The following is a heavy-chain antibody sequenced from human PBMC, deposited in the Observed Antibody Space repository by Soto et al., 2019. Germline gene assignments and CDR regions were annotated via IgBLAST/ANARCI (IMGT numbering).Heavy chain of an antibody. CDR2: ISYDGSNK. J-gene: IGHJ6*02. D-gene: IGHD3-16*01. V-gene: IGHV3-30*18. Sequence: QVQLVESGGGVVQPGRSLRLSCVASGFTFSTHGIHWVRQAPGKGLEWVAVISYDGSNKYYADSVKGRFTISRDNSXNXLYLQMNSLTTADTAVYFCAKGHDLARDQYYYGLDVWGQGTTVTVSS. CDR3: AKGHDLARDQYYYGLDV. CDR1: GFTFSTHG.